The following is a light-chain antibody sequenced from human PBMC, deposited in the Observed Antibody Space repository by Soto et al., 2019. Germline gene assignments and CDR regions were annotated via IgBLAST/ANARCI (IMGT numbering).Light chain of an antibody. CDR2: LGS. V-gene: IGKV2-28*01. J-gene: IGKJ1*01. CDR3: MQALQTSPT. Sequence: DIVMTQSPLSLPVTPGEAASISCRSSQSLLHSSGYNSLDWYLQKPGQSPQLLIYLGSNRASGVPDRFSGSGSGTDFTLTISRVGAEDVGVYYCMQALQTSPTFGQGTKVEVK. CDR1: QSLLHSSGYNS.